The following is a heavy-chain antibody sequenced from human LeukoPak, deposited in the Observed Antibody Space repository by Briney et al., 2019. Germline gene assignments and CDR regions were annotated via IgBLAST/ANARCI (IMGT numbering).Heavy chain of an antibody. Sequence: ASVKVSCKASGYTFTRYQIHWVRQAPGQGPEWMGIIYPSGGSTNYAQKFQGRVTMTRDMSTSTVYMELSSLRSEDTAVYYCARAAVTIFGVDYYMDVWGKGTTVTVSS. CDR2: IYPSGGST. V-gene: IGHV1-46*01. CDR3: ARAAVTIFGVDYYMDV. CDR1: GYTFTRYQ. D-gene: IGHD3-3*01. J-gene: IGHJ6*03.